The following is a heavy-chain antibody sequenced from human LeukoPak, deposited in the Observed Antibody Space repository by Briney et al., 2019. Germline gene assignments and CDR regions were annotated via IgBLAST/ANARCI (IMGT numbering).Heavy chain of an antibody. J-gene: IGHJ6*02. D-gene: IGHD3-9*01. CDR2: IKEDGSQK. CDR1: GFTFSSLW. Sequence: GGSLRLSCAASGFTFSSLWMTWVRQAPGKGLEWVANIKEDGSQKYYADSVKGRFTISRDNSKNTLYLQMNSLRAEDTAVYYCAREVVIFPDYYYYGMDVWGQGTTVTVSS. CDR3: AREVVIFPDYYYYGMDV. V-gene: IGHV3-7*01.